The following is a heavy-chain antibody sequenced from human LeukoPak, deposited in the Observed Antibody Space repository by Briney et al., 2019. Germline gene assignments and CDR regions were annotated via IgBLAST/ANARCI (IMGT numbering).Heavy chain of an antibody. CDR3: ARAGGDDAFDI. D-gene: IGHD1-26*01. CDR2: IIPIFGTA. V-gene: IGHV1-69*13. J-gene: IGHJ3*02. Sequence: SVKVSCQASGGTFSSYAISWVRQAPGQGLEGMGGIIPIFGTANYAQKFQGRVTITADESTSTAYMELSSLRSEDTAVYYCARAGGDDAFDIWGQGTMVTVSS. CDR1: GGTFSSYA.